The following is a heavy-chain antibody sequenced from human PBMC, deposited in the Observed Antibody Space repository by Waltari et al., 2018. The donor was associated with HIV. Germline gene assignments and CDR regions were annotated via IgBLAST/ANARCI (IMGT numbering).Heavy chain of an antibody. CDR2: IYYRGRT. CDR1: GGSISSGGYY. Sequence: QVQLQASGPGLVRPSQTLSLTCTVSGGSISSGGYYWSWTRQHHGAGLEWIGYIYYRGRTSYNPSLKSRVTISVDTSKNQFSLKLSSVTAADTAVYYCARDHATIFGGGGRDYGMDVWGQGTTVTVSS. J-gene: IGHJ6*02. V-gene: IGHV4-31*03. D-gene: IGHD3-3*01. CDR3: ARDHATIFGGGGRDYGMDV.